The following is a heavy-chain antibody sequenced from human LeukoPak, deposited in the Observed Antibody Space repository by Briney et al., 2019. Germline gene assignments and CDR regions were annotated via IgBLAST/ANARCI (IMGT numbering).Heavy chain of an antibody. CDR3: AKDQYDYVRGEFDY. D-gene: IGHD3-16*01. J-gene: IGHJ4*02. Sequence: TGGSPRLSCAASGFTFSSYDMHWVRQAPGKGLEWVAVISYDGNDKHYADSVKGRFTISRDNSKNTLYLRMNSLRVEDTAVYYCAKDQYDYVRGEFDYWGQGTLVTVSS. CDR1: GFTFSSYD. CDR2: ISYDGNDK. V-gene: IGHV3-30*18.